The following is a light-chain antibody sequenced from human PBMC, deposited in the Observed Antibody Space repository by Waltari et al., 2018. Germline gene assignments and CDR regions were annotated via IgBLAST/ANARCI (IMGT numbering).Light chain of an antibody. J-gene: IGLJ2*01. CDR1: SSNIGSNT. CDR2: SNN. Sequence: QSVLTQPPSASGTPGQRVTISCSGSSSNIGSNTVNWYQQLPGKAPKLLIYSNNHRPSGVPDLFSGSKAGTSASLAISGLQSEDEADYYCAAWDDSLNGVVFGGGTKLTVL. V-gene: IGLV1-44*01. CDR3: AAWDDSLNGVV.